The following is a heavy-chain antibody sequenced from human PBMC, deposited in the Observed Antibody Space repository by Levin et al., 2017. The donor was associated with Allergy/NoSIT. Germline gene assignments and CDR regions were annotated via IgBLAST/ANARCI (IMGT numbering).Heavy chain of an antibody. D-gene: IGHD1-1*01. Sequence: GESLKISCQGSGYSFSSYWLGWVRQMPGKGLEWMGILYPGDSDARYSPSFQGQVTISVDRSINTAYLEWSSLEASDTAVYYCARQALCGAGTCGFDYWGQGALVSVSS. CDR1: GYSFSSYW. CDR2: LYPGDSDA. CDR3: ARQALCGAGTCGFDY. V-gene: IGHV5-51*01. J-gene: IGHJ4*02.